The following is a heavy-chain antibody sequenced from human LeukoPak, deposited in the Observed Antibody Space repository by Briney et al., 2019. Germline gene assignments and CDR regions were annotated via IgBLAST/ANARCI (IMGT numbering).Heavy chain of an antibody. CDR2: IYYSGST. D-gene: IGHD3-9*01. CDR1: GGSISSSSYY. CDR3: ARHGRYYDILTGYYYRFDP. J-gene: IGHJ5*02. Sequence: PWETLSLTCTVSGGSISSSSYYWGWIRQPPGKGLEWIGSIYYSGSTSYNPSLKSRVTISVDASKNQFSLKLSSVTAADTAVYYCARHGRYYDILTGYYYRFDPWGQGTLVTVSS. V-gene: IGHV4-39*01.